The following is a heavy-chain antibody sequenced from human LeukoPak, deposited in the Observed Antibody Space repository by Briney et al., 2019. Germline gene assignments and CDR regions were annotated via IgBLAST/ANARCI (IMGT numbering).Heavy chain of an antibody. CDR2: INSDGSST. CDR3: ARDREKSGTTYYDFWSGYYRAGDDAFDI. Sequence: GGSLRLSCAASGFTFSSHWMHCVRQAPGKGLVWVSRINSDGSSTSYADSVKGRFTISRDNAENTLYLQMNSLGAEDTAVYYCARDREKSGTTYYDFWSGYYRAGDDAFDIWGQGTMVTVSS. CDR1: GFTFSSHW. D-gene: IGHD3-3*01. J-gene: IGHJ3*02. V-gene: IGHV3-74*01.